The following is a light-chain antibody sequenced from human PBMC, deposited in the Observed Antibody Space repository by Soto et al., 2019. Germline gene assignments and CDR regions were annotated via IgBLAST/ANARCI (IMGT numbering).Light chain of an antibody. CDR2: GAS. V-gene: IGKV3-20*01. CDR1: QSVRSSY. Sequence: IVLTQSPGTLSLSPWERATLSCRASQSVRSSYLAWYQQKPGQAPRLLIYGASSRATGIPDRFSGSGSGTDFTLTISRLEPEDFAVYFCQQYHIWPSWTFGQGTKVDIK. CDR3: QQYHIWPSWT. J-gene: IGKJ1*01.